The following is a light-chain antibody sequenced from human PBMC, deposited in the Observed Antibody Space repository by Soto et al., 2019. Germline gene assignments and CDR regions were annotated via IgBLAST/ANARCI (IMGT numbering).Light chain of an antibody. CDR2: DAS. CDR3: QQYGSPPT. V-gene: IGKV3-20*01. Sequence: EIVLTQSPGTLSLSPGERATLSCRSSQSDSSSYLAWYQQKPGQAPRLLIYDASSRATGIPDRFSGSGSGTDFTLTISRLEPEDFAVYYCQQYGSPPTFGQGTKVEIK. CDR1: QSDSSSY. J-gene: IGKJ1*01.